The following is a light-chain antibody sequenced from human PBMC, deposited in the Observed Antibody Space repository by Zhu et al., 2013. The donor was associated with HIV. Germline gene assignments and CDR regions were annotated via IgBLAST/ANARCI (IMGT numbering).Light chain of an antibody. CDR1: SSDVGGYNY. J-gene: IGLJ1*01. Sequence: QSALTQPASVSGSPGQSITISCTGTSSDVGGYNYVSWYQQHPGKAPKLMIYEVSNRPSGVSNRFSGSKSGNTASLTISGLQAEDEADYYCCSCAGSSAYVFGTGTKVTVL. CDR3: CSCAGSSAYV. CDR2: EVS. V-gene: IGLV2-14*01.